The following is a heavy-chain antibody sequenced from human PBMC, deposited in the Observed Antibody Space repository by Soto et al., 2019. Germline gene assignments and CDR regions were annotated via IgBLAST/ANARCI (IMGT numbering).Heavy chain of an antibody. CDR1: GGSISSGDYY. Sequence: SETLSLTCTVSGGSISSGDYYWSWICQPPGKGLEWIGYIYYSGSTYYNPSLKSRVTISVDTSKNQFSLKLSSVTAADTAVYYCARVKTGYYYYCGMDVWGQGTTVTVSS. CDR3: ARVKTGYYYYCGMDV. D-gene: IGHD3-10*01. CDR2: IYYSGST. V-gene: IGHV4-30-4*01. J-gene: IGHJ6*02.